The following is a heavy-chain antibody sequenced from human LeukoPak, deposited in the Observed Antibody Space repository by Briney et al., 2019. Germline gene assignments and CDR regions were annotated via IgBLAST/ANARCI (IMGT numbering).Heavy chain of an antibody. D-gene: IGHD4-17*01. Sequence: ASVKVSCKASGYTFTSYGISWVRQAPGQGLERIGWISAYNGNTNYAQKHQGRVTMTTDTSTSTAYMELRSLRSDDTAVYYCAREDGDYDGRYFDYWGQGTLVTVSS. CDR2: ISAYNGNT. V-gene: IGHV1-18*01. CDR1: GYTFTSYG. J-gene: IGHJ4*02. CDR3: AREDGDYDGRYFDY.